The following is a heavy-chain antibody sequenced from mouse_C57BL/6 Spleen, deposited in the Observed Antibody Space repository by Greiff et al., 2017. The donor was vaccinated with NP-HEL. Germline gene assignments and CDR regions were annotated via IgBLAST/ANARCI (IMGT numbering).Heavy chain of an antibody. J-gene: IGHJ2*01. V-gene: IGHV1-59*01. CDR3: ALLLIFDY. D-gene: IGHD1-1*01. CDR1: GYTFTSYW. Sequence: QVQLQQPGAELVRPGTSVKLSCKASGYTFTSYWMHWVKQRPGQGLEWIGVIDPSDSYTNYNQKFKGKATLTVDTSSSTAYMQLSSLTSEDSAVYYCALLLIFDYWGQGTTLTVSS. CDR2: IDPSDSYT.